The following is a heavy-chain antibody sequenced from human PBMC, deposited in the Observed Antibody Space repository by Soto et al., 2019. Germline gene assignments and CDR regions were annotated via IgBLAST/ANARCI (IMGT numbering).Heavy chain of an antibody. CDR2: INPSGGST. D-gene: IGHD2-2*01. V-gene: IGHV1-46*01. J-gene: IGHJ6*02. CDR1: GYTFTSYY. CDR3: ARDREVTAAKKYYYYYGMDV. Sequence: GSVKVSCKASGYTFTSYYMHWVRQAPGQGLEWMGIINPSGGSTSYAQKFQGRVTMTRDTSTSTVYMELSSLRSEDTAVYYCARDREVTAAKKYYYYYGMDVWGQGTTVTVSS.